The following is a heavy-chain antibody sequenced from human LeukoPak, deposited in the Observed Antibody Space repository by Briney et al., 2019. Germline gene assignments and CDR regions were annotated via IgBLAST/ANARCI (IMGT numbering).Heavy chain of an antibody. CDR1: GGSISSSNYY. J-gene: IGHJ5*02. CDR3: ARVSTLDLRVHWFDP. D-gene: IGHD2-15*01. CDR2: IYYSGST. Sequence: PSETLSLTCTVSGGSISSSNYYWGWIRQPPGKGLEWIGSIYYSGSTYYNPSLKSRVTISVDTSKNQFSLKLSSVTAADTAVYYCARVSTLDLRVHWFDPWGQGTLVTVSS. V-gene: IGHV4-39*01.